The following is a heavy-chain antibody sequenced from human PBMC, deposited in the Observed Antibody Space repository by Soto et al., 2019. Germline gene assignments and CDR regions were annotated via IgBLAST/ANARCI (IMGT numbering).Heavy chain of an antibody. CDR1: GFTFSSYG. CDR2: IWYDGSNK. Sequence: GGSLRLSCAASGFTFSSYGMHWVRQAPGKGLEWVAVIWYDGSNKYYADSVKGRFTISRDNSKNTLYLQMNSLRAEDTAVYYCARGLLRWLVPVEGYYGMDVWGQGTTVTVSS. V-gene: IGHV3-33*01. J-gene: IGHJ6*02. D-gene: IGHD6-19*01. CDR3: ARGLLRWLVPVEGYYGMDV.